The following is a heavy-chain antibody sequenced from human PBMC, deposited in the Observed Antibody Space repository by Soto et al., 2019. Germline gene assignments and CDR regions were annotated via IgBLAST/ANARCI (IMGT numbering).Heavy chain of an antibody. CDR1: GYTFTSYG. J-gene: IGHJ5*02. D-gene: IGHD2-15*01. V-gene: IGHV1-18*01. Sequence: QVQLVQSGAEVKKPGASVKVSCKASGYTFTSYGISWVRQAPGQGLEWMGWISAYNGNTNYAQKLQGRVTMTTDTSTSTAYMERRSLKADDTAVYYCARVVVAAPGSPYNWFDPWGQGTLVTVSS. CDR2: ISAYNGNT. CDR3: ARVVVAAPGSPYNWFDP.